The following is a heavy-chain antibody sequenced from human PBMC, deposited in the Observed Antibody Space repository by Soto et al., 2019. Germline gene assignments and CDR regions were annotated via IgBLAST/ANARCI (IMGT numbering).Heavy chain of an antibody. CDR2: IKQDGSEK. Sequence: GGSLRLSCAASGFTFSSYWMSWVRQAPGKGLEWVANIKQDGSEKYYVDSVKGRFTISRDNAKNSLYLQMNSLRAEDTAVYYCASMAAGLGWDNWFDPWXQGTLVTVSS. CDR3: ASMAAGLGWDNWFDP. D-gene: IGHD6-19*01. V-gene: IGHV3-7*01. J-gene: IGHJ5*02. CDR1: GFTFSSYW.